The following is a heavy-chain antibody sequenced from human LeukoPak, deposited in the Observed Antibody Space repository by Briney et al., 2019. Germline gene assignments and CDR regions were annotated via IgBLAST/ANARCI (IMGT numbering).Heavy chain of an antibody. J-gene: IGHJ4*02. CDR2: ITSSSSYI. CDR3: ARDPGAGEWEPDY. V-gene: IGHV3-21*01. Sequence: GGSLRLSCAASGFTFSSYNMNWVRQAPGKGLEWVSSITSSSSYIYYADSVKGRFTISRDNAKNSLYLQMSSLRAEDTAVYYCARDPGAGEWEPDYWGQGTLVTVSS. CDR1: GFTFSSYN. D-gene: IGHD1-26*01.